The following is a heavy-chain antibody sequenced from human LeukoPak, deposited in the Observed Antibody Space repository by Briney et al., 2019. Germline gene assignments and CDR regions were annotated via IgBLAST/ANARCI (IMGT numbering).Heavy chain of an antibody. D-gene: IGHD4-17*01. CDR3: ARAYGDYGGNWFDP. Sequence: ASVKVSCKASGYTFTNYGISWVRQAPGQGLEWMGWISGNNVHTNYAQNFQGRVTMTTDTSTNTAYMEVSSLTSDDTAVYYCARAYGDYGGNWFDPWGQGTLVTVSS. J-gene: IGHJ5*02. CDR2: ISGNNVHT. CDR1: GYTFTNYG. V-gene: IGHV1-18*01.